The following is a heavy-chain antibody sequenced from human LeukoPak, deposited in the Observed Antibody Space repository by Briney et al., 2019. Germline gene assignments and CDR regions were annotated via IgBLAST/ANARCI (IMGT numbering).Heavy chain of an antibody. CDR2: IYHGGST. V-gene: IGHV4-59*13. CDR3: ARGSSGWYYFDY. CDR1: GGSISSYY. J-gene: IGHJ4*02. Sequence: PSETLSLTCTVSGGSISSYYWSWIRQPPGKGLEWIGDIYHGGSTNYNPSLKSRVTISVDTSKNQFFLKLTSVTAADTAVYYCARGSSGWYYFDYWGQGTLVTVSS. D-gene: IGHD6-19*01.